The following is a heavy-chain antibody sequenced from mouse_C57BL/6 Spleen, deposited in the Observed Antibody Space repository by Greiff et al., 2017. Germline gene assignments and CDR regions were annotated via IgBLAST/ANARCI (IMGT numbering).Heavy chain of an antibody. V-gene: IGHV5-9*01. D-gene: IGHD2-12*01. CDR3: ARLIPYNY. J-gene: IGHJ4*01. Sequence: EVQGVESGGGLVKPGGSLKLSCAASGFTFSSYTMSWVRQTPEKRLEWVATISGGGGNTYYPDSVKGRVTISRDNAKNTLYLQMSSLRSEDTALYYCARLIPYNYWGQGTSVTISS. CDR1: GFTFSSYT. CDR2: ISGGGGNT.